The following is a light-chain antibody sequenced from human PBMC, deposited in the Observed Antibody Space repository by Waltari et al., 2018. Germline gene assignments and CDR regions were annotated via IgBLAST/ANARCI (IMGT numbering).Light chain of an antibody. CDR3: QQFKTYPRT. J-gene: IGKJ5*01. Sequence: IQLTQSPSSLSASVGDTVTITCRASQDISSYLAWYQQKPEKAPKILISAAFTLQSGVPPRFSGSGSGADFTLTISSLQPEDCATYYCQQFKTYPRTFGQGTRLEIK. CDR1: QDISSY. V-gene: IGKV1-9*01. CDR2: AAF.